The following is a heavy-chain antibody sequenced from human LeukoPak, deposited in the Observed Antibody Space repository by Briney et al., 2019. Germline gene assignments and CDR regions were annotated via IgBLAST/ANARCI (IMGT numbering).Heavy chain of an antibody. V-gene: IGHV1-18*01. CDR2: ISAYNGNT. CDR3: NILVRGNTDY. CDR1: GYTFISYG. Sequence: AASVKVSCKASGYTFISYGISWVRQAPGQGLEWMGWISAYNGNTNYAQKLQGRVTMTTDTSTSTAYMELRSLRSDDTAVYYCNILVRGNTDYWGQGTLVTVSS. J-gene: IGHJ4*02. D-gene: IGHD3-10*01.